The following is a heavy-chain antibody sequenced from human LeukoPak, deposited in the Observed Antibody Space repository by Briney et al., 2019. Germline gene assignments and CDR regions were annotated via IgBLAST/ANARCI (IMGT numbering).Heavy chain of an antibody. CDR1: GGSISSYY. D-gene: IGHD6-19*01. J-gene: IGHJ6*03. CDR3: ARGSSGWYLYNYCYYMDV. Sequence: SETLSLTCTVSGGSISSYYWSWIRQSPGKGLEWIGYIYYSGSTNYNPSLKSRVTISVDTSKNQFSLKLSSVTAADTAVYYCARGSSGWYLYNYCYYMDVWGKGTTVTISS. V-gene: IGHV4-59*01. CDR2: IYYSGST.